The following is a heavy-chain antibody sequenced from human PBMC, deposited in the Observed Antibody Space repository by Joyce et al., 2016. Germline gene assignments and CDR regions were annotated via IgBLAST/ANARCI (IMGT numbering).Heavy chain of an antibody. CDR2: FDPIASYH. Sequence: EVQLVQTGAEVKKPGESLRISCKASVYKFSPYWFFWVRQMPGKGLEWMWYFDPIASYHNYSPSFQGHVTISTDKSISTVYLQWSSLKASDTAIYYCASATLGVVGDYYYAMDVWGQGTTVTVSS. D-gene: IGHD2-15*01. CDR1: VYKFSPYW. V-gene: IGHV5-10-1*01. CDR3: ASATLGVVGDYYYAMDV. J-gene: IGHJ6*02.